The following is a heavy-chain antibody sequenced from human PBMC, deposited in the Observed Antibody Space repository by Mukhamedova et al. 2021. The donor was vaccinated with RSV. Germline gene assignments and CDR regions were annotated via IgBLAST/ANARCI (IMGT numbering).Heavy chain of an antibody. CDR1: TFTNYY. D-gene: IGHD7-27*01. Sequence: TFTNYYMHWVRQAPGQGLEWMGIINPSGGSTTYAQKFQGRVTVTRDTSTTTVYMELSSLRSEDTAVYYCSGRSGDKCFDIWGQGT. CDR2: INPSGGST. V-gene: IGHV1-46*01. J-gene: IGHJ3*02. CDR3: SGRSGDKCFDI.